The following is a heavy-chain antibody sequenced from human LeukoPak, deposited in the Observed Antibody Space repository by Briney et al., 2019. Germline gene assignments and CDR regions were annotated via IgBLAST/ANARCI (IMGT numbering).Heavy chain of an antibody. Sequence: SETLSLTCAVSGYSISSGYYWGWIRQPPGKGLEWIGEIDHSGSTNYDPSLKSRVTISVDTSKNQFSLKLSSVTAADTAVYYCARDRRYCSNGICSYYYMDVWGKGTTVTVSS. D-gene: IGHD2-8*01. J-gene: IGHJ6*03. CDR1: GYSISSGYY. CDR2: IDHSGST. V-gene: IGHV4-38-2*02. CDR3: ARDRRYCSNGICSYYYMDV.